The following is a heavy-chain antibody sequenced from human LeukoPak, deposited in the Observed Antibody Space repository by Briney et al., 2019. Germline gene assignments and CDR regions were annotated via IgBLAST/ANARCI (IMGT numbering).Heavy chain of an antibody. CDR2: FSYSGST. CDR3: ARDDGDSGYGY. J-gene: IGHJ4*02. Sequence: SETLSLTCTVSGVSISDYSWGWIRQSPGKGLEWIGYFSYSGSTNYTPSLKSRVTISVDTSKNQFSLRLRSVTAADTAVYYCARDDGDSGYGYWGQGTLVTVSS. V-gene: IGHV4-59*01. CDR1: GVSISDYS. D-gene: IGHD5-12*01.